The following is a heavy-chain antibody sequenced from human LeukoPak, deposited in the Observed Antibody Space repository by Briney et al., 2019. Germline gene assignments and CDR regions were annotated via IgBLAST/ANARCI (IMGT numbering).Heavy chain of an antibody. D-gene: IGHD6-13*01. CDR3: AKGAAAGLVDWFDP. V-gene: IGHV3-23*01. CDR2: ITGRGDET. CDR1: GFTFSSYG. J-gene: IGHJ5*02. Sequence: PGRSLRLSCAASGFTFSSYGMHWVRQAPGKGLEWVSSITGRGDETFYADSVKGRFSLSRDNSKNMLYLQMYSLGAEDTAIYYCAKGAAAGLVDWFDPWGQGTLVTVSS.